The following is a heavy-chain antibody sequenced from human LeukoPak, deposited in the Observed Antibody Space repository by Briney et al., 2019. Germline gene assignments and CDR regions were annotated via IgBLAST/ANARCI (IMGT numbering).Heavy chain of an antibody. Sequence: GASVKVSCKASGYTFTSYYMHWVRQAPGQGLEWMGIINPSGGSTSYAQKFQGRVTMTRDMSTSTVYMELSSLRSEDTAVYYCARVRHCSSTSCPPMAFDPWGQGTLVTVSS. CDR1: GYTFTSYY. CDR2: INPSGGST. D-gene: IGHD2-2*01. V-gene: IGHV1-46*01. J-gene: IGHJ5*02. CDR3: ARVRHCSSTSCPPMAFDP.